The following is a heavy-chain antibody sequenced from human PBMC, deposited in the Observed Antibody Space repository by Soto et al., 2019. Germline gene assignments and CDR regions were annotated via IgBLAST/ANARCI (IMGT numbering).Heavy chain of an antibody. V-gene: IGHV1-18*01. CDR2: ISAYNGNT. CDR1: GYTFTSYG. Sequence: ASVKVSCKASGYTFTSYGISWVRQAPGQGLEWMGWISAYNGNTNYAQKLQGRVTMTTDTSTSTAYMELRSLRSDDTAVYYCARDLKYDFWSGYYYPGNWFDPWGQGTPVTVSS. D-gene: IGHD3-3*01. CDR3: ARDLKYDFWSGYYYPGNWFDP. J-gene: IGHJ5*02.